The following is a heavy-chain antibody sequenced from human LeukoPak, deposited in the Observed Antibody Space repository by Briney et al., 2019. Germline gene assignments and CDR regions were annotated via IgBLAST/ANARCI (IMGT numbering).Heavy chain of an antibody. CDR2: INSDGSST. J-gene: IGHJ6*03. CDR3: ARDWGSGSYLGTMDV. V-gene: IGHV3-74*01. D-gene: IGHD3-10*01. Sequence: GGSLRLSCAASGFTFSSYWMHWVRQAPGKGLVWVSRINSDGSSTTYADSVKGRFTISRDNAKNTLYLQMNSLRAEDTAVYYCARDWGSGSYLGTMDVRGKGTTVTVSS. CDR1: GFTFSSYW.